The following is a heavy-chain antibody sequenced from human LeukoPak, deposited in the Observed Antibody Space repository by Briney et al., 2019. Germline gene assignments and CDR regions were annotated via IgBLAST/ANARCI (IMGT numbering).Heavy chain of an antibody. CDR2: INPDNGGT. J-gene: IGHJ5*02. V-gene: IGHV1-2*02. CDR3: TREARVGNWFDR. D-gene: IGHD2-2*01. CDR1: GYTFTDYY. Sequence: ASVKVSCKASGYTFTDYYIHWVRQAPGQGLEWMGWINPDNGGTNYAQKFQGRVTMTRDTSIRTVYMDLSRLRSDDTAVFYCTREARVGNWFDRWGQGTQLTVSS.